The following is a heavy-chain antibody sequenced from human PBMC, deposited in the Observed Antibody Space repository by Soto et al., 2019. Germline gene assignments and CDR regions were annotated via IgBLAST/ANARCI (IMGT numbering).Heavy chain of an antibody. J-gene: IGHJ5*02. CDR1: GFTFSTYT. CDR2: IRSKANSYAT. V-gene: IGHV3-73*01. CDR3: TYGPESRHYYGSGSYPNWFDP. Sequence: GGSLRLSCAASGFTFSTYTMSWVRQASGKGLEWVGRIRSKANSYATAYAASVKGRFTISRDDSKNTAYLQMNSLKTEDTAVYYCTYGPESRHYYGSGSYPNWFDPWGQGTLVTVSS. D-gene: IGHD3-10*01.